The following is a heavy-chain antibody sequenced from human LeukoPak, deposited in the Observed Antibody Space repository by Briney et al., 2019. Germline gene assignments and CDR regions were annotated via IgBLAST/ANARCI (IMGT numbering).Heavy chain of an antibody. D-gene: IGHD2-2*01. CDR3: ARGSTSDWPLDH. J-gene: IGHJ4*02. CDR2: IDAGNGDT. V-gene: IGHV1-3*01. CDR1: GYTFSDYA. Sequence: ASVKVSCKASGYTFSDYAMHWVRQAPGQRFKWMGWIDAGNGDTRYSQKFQGRVTITRDTSASTAYIELRGLRSEDTAMYYCARGSTSDWPLDHWGQETLVTISS.